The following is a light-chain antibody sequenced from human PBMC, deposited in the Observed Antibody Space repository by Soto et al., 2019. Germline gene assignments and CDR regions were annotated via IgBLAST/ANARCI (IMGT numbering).Light chain of an antibody. Sequence: QSALTQPASVSGSPGQSITISCTGTSSDVGGYNYVSWYQQRPGKAPKLMIYEVSNRPSGVSNRFSGSKSGNTASLTISGLQAEDEADYYCSSYTSSNTYVVFGGGTKLTGL. J-gene: IGLJ2*01. CDR2: EVS. V-gene: IGLV2-14*01. CDR1: SSDVGGYNY. CDR3: SSYTSSNTYVV.